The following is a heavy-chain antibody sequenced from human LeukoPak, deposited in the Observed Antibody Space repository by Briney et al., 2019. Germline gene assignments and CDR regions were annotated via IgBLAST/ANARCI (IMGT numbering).Heavy chain of an antibody. Sequence: ASVKVSCKASGGTFSSYAISWVRQAPGQGLEWMGGIIPIFGTANYAQKFQGRVTITTDESTSTAYMELSSLRSEDTAVYYCARGCSSTSCFRGDNWFDPWGQGTLVTVSS. CDR3: ARGCSSTSCFRGDNWFDP. D-gene: IGHD2-2*01. CDR1: GGTFSSYA. CDR2: IIPIFGTA. V-gene: IGHV1-69*05. J-gene: IGHJ5*02.